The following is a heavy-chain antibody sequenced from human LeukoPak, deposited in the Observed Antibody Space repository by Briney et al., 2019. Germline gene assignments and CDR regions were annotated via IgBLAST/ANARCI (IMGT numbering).Heavy chain of an antibody. J-gene: IGHJ4*02. D-gene: IGHD4-23*01. CDR3: ARAPGYGGKAGY. V-gene: IGHV1-3*01. Sequence: ASVKVSCKASGFTFTSYAMHWVRQAPGQRLEWMGWINAGNGNTKYSQKFQGRVTITRDTSASTAYMELSSLRSEDTAVYYCARAPGYGGKAGYWGQGTLVTVSS. CDR1: GFTFTSYA. CDR2: INAGNGNT.